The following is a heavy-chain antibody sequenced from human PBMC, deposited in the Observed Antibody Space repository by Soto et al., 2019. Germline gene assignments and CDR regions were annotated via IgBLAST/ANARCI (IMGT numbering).Heavy chain of an antibody. V-gene: IGHV1-3*01. Sequence: VGSVKVCFKASGYPFTSYAMHWVRQAPGQSLEWMGWINAGNGNTKYSQKFQGRVTITRDTSASTAYMDLSSLRSEDTAGYYCARERGGVQLHYGMDVWGQGTTVTVSS. CDR2: INAGNGNT. D-gene: IGHD5-18*01. J-gene: IGHJ6*02. CDR1: GYPFTSYA. CDR3: ARERGGVQLHYGMDV.